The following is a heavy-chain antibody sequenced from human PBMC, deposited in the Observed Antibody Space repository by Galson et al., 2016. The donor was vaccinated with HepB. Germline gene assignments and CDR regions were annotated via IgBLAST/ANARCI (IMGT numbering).Heavy chain of an antibody. V-gene: IGHV3-23*01. D-gene: IGHD2-21*01. CDR3: ARRGLASQHVDE. Sequence: SLRLSCAASGFTFDDYAMHWVRQAPGKGLEWVSAISGSSTFYADSVKGRYTISRDTANDTLLLQMTRLKVDDTAVYYCARRGLASQHVDEWGRGTLVTVSS. CDR1: GFTFDDYA. CDR2: ISGSST. J-gene: IGHJ1*01.